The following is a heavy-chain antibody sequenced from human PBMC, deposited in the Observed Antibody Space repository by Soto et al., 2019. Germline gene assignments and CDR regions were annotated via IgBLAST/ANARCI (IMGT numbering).Heavy chain of an antibody. CDR2: INHSGST. J-gene: IGHJ6*02. CDR3: ARGYCSSTSCYTTHGMDV. CDR1: GGSFSGYY. D-gene: IGHD2-2*02. V-gene: IGHV4-34*01. Sequence: SETLSLTCAVYGGSFSGYYWSWIRQPPGKGLEWIGEINHSGSTNYNPSLKSRVTISVDTSKNQFSLKLSSVTAADTAVYYCARGYCSSTSCYTTHGMDVCGQGTTVTVSS.